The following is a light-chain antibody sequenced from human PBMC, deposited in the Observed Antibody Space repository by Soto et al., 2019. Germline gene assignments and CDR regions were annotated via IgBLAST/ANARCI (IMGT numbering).Light chain of an antibody. CDR2: KAS. CDR3: HQRQSWPRT. Sequence: DIQMTQSPSSLSASVGDRVTITCRASQTVSSWLAWYQQKPGKAPKLLIYKASTLKSGVPSRFSGSGSGTEFTLTISSLQPDDFAIYYCHQRQSWPRTFGQGTKVDIK. CDR1: QTVSSW. V-gene: IGKV1-5*03. J-gene: IGKJ1*01.